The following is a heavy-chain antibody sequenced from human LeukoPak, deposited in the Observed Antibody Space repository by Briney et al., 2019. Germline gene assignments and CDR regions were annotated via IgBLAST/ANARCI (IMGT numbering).Heavy chain of an antibody. J-gene: IGHJ4*02. V-gene: IGHV1-18*01. CDR2: ISAYNGNT. Sequence: GASVKVSCKASGYTFTSYGISWVRQAPGQGLERMGWISAYNGNTNYAQKLQGRVTMTTDTSTSTAYMELRSLRSDDTAVYYCARASPHASYDSSGYYLAYWGQGTLVTVSS. CDR1: GYTFTSYG. D-gene: IGHD3-22*01. CDR3: ARASPHASYDSSGYYLAY.